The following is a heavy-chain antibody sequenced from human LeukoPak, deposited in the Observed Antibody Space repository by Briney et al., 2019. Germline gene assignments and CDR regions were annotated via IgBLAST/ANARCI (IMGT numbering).Heavy chain of an antibody. CDR3: ARDRRGDTARED. Sequence: ASVKVSCKASGGTFSSYAISWVRQAPGQGLEWMGGIIPIFGTANYAQKFQGRVTITADESTSTAYMELSSLRSEDTAVYYCARDRRGDTAREDWGQGTLVTVSS. CDR2: IIPIFGTA. J-gene: IGHJ4*02. V-gene: IGHV1-69*13. CDR1: GGTFSSYA. D-gene: IGHD5-18*01.